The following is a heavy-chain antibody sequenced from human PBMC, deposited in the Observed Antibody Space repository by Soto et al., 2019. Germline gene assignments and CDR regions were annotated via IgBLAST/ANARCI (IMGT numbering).Heavy chain of an antibody. CDR1: SGSISSYY. D-gene: IGHD3-10*01. CDR2: IYYSGST. V-gene: IGHV4-59*01. CDR3: ARDYGSGTYDY. Sequence: QVQLQESGPGLVKPSETLSLTCTVSSGSISSYYWSWIRQPPGKGLEWIGYIYYSGSTNYNPSLTVRVTMSLDTSKNQFSLKLSSVTAADTAVYYCARDYGSGTYDYWGQGTLVTVSS. J-gene: IGHJ4*02.